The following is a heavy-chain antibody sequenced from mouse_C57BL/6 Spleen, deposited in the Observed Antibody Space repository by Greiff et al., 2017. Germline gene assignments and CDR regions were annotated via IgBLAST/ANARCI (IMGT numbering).Heavy chain of an antibody. Sequence: EVKLVESGPELVKPGASVKISCKASGYSFTDYNMNWVKQSNGKSLEWIGVINPNYGTTSYNQKFKGKATLTVDQSSSTAYMQLNSLTSEDSAVYYCARSTTAQAAWFAYWGQGTLVTVSA. CDR1: GYSFTDYN. D-gene: IGHD3-2*02. CDR2: INPNYGTT. V-gene: IGHV1-39*01. CDR3: ARSTTAQAAWFAY. J-gene: IGHJ3*01.